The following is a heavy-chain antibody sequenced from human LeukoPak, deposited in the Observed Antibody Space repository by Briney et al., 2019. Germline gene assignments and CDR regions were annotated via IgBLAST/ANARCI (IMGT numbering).Heavy chain of an antibody. D-gene: IGHD3-10*01. CDR3: AKDKHGSDRWAFDI. Sequence: GGSLRLSCAASGFIFSSYWMSWVRQAPGKGLEWVANIKEDGNEKYYVDSVKGRFTISRDNAKKSLYLQMNSLRAEDTALYYCAKDKHGSDRWAFDIWGQGTMVTVSS. CDR2: IKEDGNEK. J-gene: IGHJ3*02. CDR1: GFIFSSYW. V-gene: IGHV3-7*03.